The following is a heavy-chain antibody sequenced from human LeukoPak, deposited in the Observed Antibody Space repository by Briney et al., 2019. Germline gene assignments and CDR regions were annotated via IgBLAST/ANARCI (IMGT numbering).Heavy chain of an antibody. Sequence: SETLSLTCAVSGYSISSGYYWGWIRQPPGKGLEWIGTIHHSGSTYYNPSLKSRVTISVDTSNNQFSLKLSSVTAADTAVYSCARFARGDLYNWFDPWGQGTLVTVSS. V-gene: IGHV4-38-2*01. D-gene: IGHD3-3*01. CDR2: IHHSGST. CDR1: GYSISSGYY. CDR3: ARFARGDLYNWFDP. J-gene: IGHJ5*02.